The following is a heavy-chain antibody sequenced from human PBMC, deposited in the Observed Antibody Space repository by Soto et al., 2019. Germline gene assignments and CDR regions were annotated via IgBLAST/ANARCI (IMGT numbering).Heavy chain of an antibody. V-gene: IGHV4-30-4*08. J-gene: IGHJ5*02. D-gene: IGHD2-21*01. CDR1: GGSISSGDYY. CDR2: IYYDGTT. Sequence: PSETLSLTCTVSGGSISSGDYYWTWIRQPPGKGLEWLGYIYYDGTTYYNPSLKSRLTMSIDTSKNQFSLKLNSLTAADTAVYYCARDRRWLSRGPNNWFDPWGQGTLDTVSS. CDR3: ARDRRWLSRGPNNWFDP.